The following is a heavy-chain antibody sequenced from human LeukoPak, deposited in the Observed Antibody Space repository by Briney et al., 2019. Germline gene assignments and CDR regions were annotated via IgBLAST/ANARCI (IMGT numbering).Heavy chain of an antibody. Sequence: KPSETLSLTCTVSGGSISSYYWSWIRQPPGKGLEWIGYIYYSGSTNYNPSLKSRVTISVDTSKNQFSLKLSSVTAADTAVYYCARSRNRGDSSGYDYWGQGTLVTVSS. J-gene: IGHJ4*02. V-gene: IGHV4-59*01. CDR3: ARSRNRGDSSGYDY. CDR1: GGSISSYY. D-gene: IGHD3-22*01. CDR2: IYYSGST.